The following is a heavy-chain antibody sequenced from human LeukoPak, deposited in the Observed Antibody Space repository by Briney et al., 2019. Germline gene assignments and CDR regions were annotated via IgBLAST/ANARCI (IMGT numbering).Heavy chain of an antibody. D-gene: IGHD1-26*01. V-gene: IGHV4-39*01. Sequence: SETLSLTCTVSGGSISSSSYYWGWIRQPPGKGLEWIGSIYYSGSTCYNPSLKSRVTISVDTSKNQFSLKLSSVTAADTAVYYCATEVVGATNYWGQGTLVTVSS. CDR2: IYYSGST. J-gene: IGHJ4*02. CDR1: GGSISSSSYY. CDR3: ATEVVGATNY.